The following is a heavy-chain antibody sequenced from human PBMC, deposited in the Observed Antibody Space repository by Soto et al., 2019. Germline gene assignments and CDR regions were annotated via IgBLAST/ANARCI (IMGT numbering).Heavy chain of an antibody. V-gene: IGHV4-34*01. CDR3: ARGYYDFWSGYLISPFDY. Sequence: SETLSLTCAVYGGSFSGYYWSWIRQPPGKGLEWIGEINHSGSTNYNPSLKSRVTISVDTSKNQFSLKLSSVTAADTAVYYCARGYYDFWSGYLISPFDYWGQGTLVTV. J-gene: IGHJ4*02. CDR2: INHSGST. CDR1: GGSFSGYY. D-gene: IGHD3-3*01.